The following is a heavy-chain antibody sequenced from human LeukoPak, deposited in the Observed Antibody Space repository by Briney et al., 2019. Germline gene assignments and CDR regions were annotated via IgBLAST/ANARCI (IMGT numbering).Heavy chain of an antibody. J-gene: IGHJ3*02. CDR2: MNPNSGNT. D-gene: IGHD3-22*01. V-gene: IGHV1-8*03. Sequence: ASVKVSCKASGYTFTSYDINWVRQATGQGLEWMGWMNPNSGNTGYAQKFQGRVTITRNTSISTAYMELSSLRAADTAVYYCAKDPHYSDTGAFDIWGQGTLVTVSS. CDR3: AKDPHYSDTGAFDI. CDR1: GYTFTSYD.